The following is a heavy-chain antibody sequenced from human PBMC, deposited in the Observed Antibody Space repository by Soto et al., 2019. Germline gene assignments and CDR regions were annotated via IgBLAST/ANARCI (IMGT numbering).Heavy chain of an antibody. D-gene: IGHD1-1*01. CDR3: LTAPVVWTY. J-gene: IGHJ4*02. Sequence: GGSLRLSCAASGFTFRSCAMGWVRQAPGKGLEWLSIIYSGGTTYYADSVKGRFTISRDNSKNTLYLQMNSLRAEDTAMYYCLTAPVVWTYWGQGTLVTVSS. V-gene: IGHV3-53*01. CDR2: IYSGGTT. CDR1: GFTFRSCA.